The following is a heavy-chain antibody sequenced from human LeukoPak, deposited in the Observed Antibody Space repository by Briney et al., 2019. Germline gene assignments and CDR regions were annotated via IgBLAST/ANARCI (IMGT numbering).Heavy chain of an antibody. D-gene: IGHD3-10*01. Sequence: SETLSLTCTVPGGSISSSSYYWGWIRQPPGKGLEWIGNIYYSGSTYYNPSLKSRVTISLDTSKNQFSLKLSSVTAADTAVYYCASVRRGFGESSKYYAYYMGVWGKGTMVTISS. J-gene: IGHJ6*03. V-gene: IGHV4-39*01. CDR3: ASVRRGFGESSKYYAYYMGV. CDR1: GGSISSSSYY. CDR2: IYYSGST.